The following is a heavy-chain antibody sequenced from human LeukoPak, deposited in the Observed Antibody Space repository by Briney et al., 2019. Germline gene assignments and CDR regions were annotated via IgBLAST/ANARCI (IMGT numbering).Heavy chain of an antibody. Sequence: PGGSLRLSCAASGFTFSSYGMHWVRQAPGKGLEWVAFIRYDGSNKYYADSVKGRFTISRDNSKNTLYLQMNSPRAEDTAVYYCAVLSSSWDPNLPYYYYYYYMDVWGKGTTVTVSS. D-gene: IGHD6-13*01. CDR1: GFTFSSYG. CDR2: IRYDGSNK. V-gene: IGHV3-30*02. J-gene: IGHJ6*03. CDR3: AVLSSSWDPNLPYYYYYYYMDV.